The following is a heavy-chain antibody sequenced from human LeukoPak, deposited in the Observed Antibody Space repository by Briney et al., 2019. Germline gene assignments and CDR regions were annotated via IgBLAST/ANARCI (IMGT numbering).Heavy chain of an antibody. CDR1: GGSISSSSYY. CDR2: IYYSGST. V-gene: IGHV4-39*07. D-gene: IGHD3-16*02. CDR3: ARFTFGGVIAGNWFDP. Sequence: SETLSLTCTVSGGSISSSSYYWGWIRQPPGKGLEWIGSIYYSGSTYYNPSLKSRVTISVDTSKNQFSLKLSSVTAADTAVYYCARFTFGGVIAGNWFDPWGQGTLVTVSS. J-gene: IGHJ5*02.